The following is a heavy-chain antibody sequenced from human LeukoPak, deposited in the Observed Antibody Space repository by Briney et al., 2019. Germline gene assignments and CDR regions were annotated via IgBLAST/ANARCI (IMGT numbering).Heavy chain of an antibody. CDR1: GFTFRISA. Sequence: GGSLRLSCAASGFTFRISAMSWVRQAPGKGLEWVSGISDSGGSTFYADSVKGRFTISRDNSKNILYLQMNSLRADDTAVYYCAKVSESNYDILTGYYTPYYFDYWGQGTLVTVSS. V-gene: IGHV3-23*01. CDR2: ISDSGGST. CDR3: AKVSESNYDILTGYYTPYYFDY. D-gene: IGHD3-9*01. J-gene: IGHJ4*02.